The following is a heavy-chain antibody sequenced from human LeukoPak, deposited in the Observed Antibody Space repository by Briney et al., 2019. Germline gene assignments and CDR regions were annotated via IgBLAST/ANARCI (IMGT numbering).Heavy chain of an antibody. J-gene: IGHJ5*02. V-gene: IGHV3-64*01. Sequence: GGSLRLSCAASGFTFSSYAMHWVRQAPGKGLEYVSAISSNGGSTYYANSVKGRFTISRNNSKNTLYLQMGSLRAEDMAVYYCARCPYGDYARNWFDPWGQGTLVTVSS. CDR2: ISSNGGST. D-gene: IGHD4-17*01. CDR3: ARCPYGDYARNWFDP. CDR1: GFTFSSYA.